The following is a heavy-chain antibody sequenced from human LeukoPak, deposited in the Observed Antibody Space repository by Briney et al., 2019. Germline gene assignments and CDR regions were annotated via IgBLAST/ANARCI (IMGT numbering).Heavy chain of an antibody. V-gene: IGHV4-39*07. J-gene: IGHJ3*02. CDR2: IYYTGST. CDR1: GGSISSSSYY. D-gene: IGHD2-21*02. Sequence: SETLSLTCTVSGGSISSSSYYWGWIRQPPGKGLEWIGSIYYTGSTYYNPSLKSRVTISVDTSKNQFSLKLSSVTAADTAVYYCARDRGVCGGDCYPNAFDIWGQGTMVTVSS. CDR3: ARDRGVCGGDCYPNAFDI.